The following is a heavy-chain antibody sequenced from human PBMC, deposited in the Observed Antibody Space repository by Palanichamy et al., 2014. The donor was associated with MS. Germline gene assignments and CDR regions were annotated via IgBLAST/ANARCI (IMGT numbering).Heavy chain of an antibody. D-gene: IGHD2-15*01. CDR3: GRDLSTHYSIDY. CDR1: GFTFSSFA. CDR2: ISYDGRIK. Sequence: QVQLVESGGGVVQPVRSLRLSCAASGFTFSSFAMHWVRQAPGKGLEWVAFISYDGRIKYYADSVKGRFTISRDTPKTTVYLQINSLRAEDTAVYYCGRDLSTHYSIDYWGLGTLVTVSS. J-gene: IGHJ4*02. V-gene: IGHV3-30*04.